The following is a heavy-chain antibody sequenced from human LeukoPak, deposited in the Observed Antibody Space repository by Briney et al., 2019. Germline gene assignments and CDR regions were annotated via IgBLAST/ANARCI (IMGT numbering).Heavy chain of an antibody. J-gene: IGHJ4*02. CDR2: IWYDGRNK. CDR3: AKALTQIPRRATGLGY. D-gene: IGHD3-9*01. Sequence: GGSLRLSCAAPGFSFSSYAMHWVRQAPGKGLEWVAVIWYDGRNKYYADSVKGRFTISRDNSKNMLYLQMNSLRAEDTAVYYCAKALTQIPRRATGLGYWGQGTLVTVSS. V-gene: IGHV3-33*06. CDR1: GFSFSSYA.